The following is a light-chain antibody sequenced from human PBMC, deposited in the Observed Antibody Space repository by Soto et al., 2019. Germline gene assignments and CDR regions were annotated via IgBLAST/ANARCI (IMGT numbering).Light chain of an antibody. CDR2: GAS. CDR3: QQYGSSPIIS. J-gene: IGKJ5*01. CDR1: QTVSIPY. V-gene: IGKV3-20*01. Sequence: PGESATPPCRASQTVSIPYLTWYRPTPGQAPRLLIFGASKRANGIPDRFSGSGSGRDLTLTLSGLEPADFAVYDSQQYGSSPIISFGQGTRLEIK.